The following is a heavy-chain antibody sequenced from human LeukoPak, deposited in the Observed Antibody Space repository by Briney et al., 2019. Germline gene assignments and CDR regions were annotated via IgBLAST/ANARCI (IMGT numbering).Heavy chain of an antibody. CDR3: ARVVGATPYFDY. V-gene: IGHV5-51*01. D-gene: IGHD1-26*01. J-gene: IGHJ4*02. CDR2: IYPVNSDT. Sequence: GESLKISCKGSGYSFSFYWIAWVRQMPGKGLEWMGIIYPVNSDTRYSPSFQGQVTISADKSISTAYLQWTSLKTSDTAMYYCARVVGATPYFDYWGQGTLVTVSS. CDR1: GYSFSFYW.